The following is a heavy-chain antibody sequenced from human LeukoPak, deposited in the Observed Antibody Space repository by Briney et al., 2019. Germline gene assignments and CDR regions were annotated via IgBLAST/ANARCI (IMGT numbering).Heavy chain of an antibody. CDR1: GFTFSSYE. CDR2: ISSSGTTK. CDR3: AKRDYGGRRPDDY. Sequence: PGGSLRLSCAASGFTFSSYEMNWVRQAPGKGLEWLSYISSSGTTKYYADSVKGRFTISRDNAKNSLYLQMNSLRAEDTAVYYCAKRDYGGRRPDDYWGQGTLVTVSS. J-gene: IGHJ4*02. D-gene: IGHD4-23*01. V-gene: IGHV3-48*03.